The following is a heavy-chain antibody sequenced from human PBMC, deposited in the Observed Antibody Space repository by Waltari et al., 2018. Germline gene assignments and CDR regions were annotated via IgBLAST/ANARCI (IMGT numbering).Heavy chain of an antibody. Sequence: VQLQESGPGLVKPSETLSLTCTVSGGSISTYYWSWIRQPAGKGLEWIGRIDATGSTNYNPSLESRFTMSVDTSKNQFSLKLSSVTAADTAVYYCARLPYNNIYFYYYMDVWGKGTTVTVSS. CDR3: ARLPYNNIYFYYYMDV. J-gene: IGHJ6*03. CDR2: IDATGST. V-gene: IGHV4-4*07. CDR1: GGSISTYY. D-gene: IGHD3-10*01.